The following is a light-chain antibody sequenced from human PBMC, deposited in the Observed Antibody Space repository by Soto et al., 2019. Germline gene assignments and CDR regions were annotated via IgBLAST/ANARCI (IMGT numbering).Light chain of an antibody. CDR3: QQRSNWPST. Sequence: EIVLTQSPATLSLSPGDRATLSCRASQSVSGYLAWYQQKPGQAPRLLIYDASNRATGIPPRFSGSGSGTAFFLPITSRQHDDVSVYYCQQRSNWPSTFGGGTKVEI. V-gene: IGKV3-11*01. CDR1: QSVSGY. J-gene: IGKJ4*01. CDR2: DAS.